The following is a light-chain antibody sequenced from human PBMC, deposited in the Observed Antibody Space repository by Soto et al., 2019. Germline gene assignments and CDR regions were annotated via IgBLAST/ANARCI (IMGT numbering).Light chain of an antibody. V-gene: IGLV1-40*01. Sequence: QSVLTQPPSVSGAPGQRVTISCTGSGSNIGAGYDVHWYQQLPGTAPKLLIYGNSNRPSGVPDRFSGSKSGTSASLAITGLQAEDEADYYCQSYDSSLSVVFGGRTKLTVL. CDR2: GNS. CDR3: QSYDSSLSVV. J-gene: IGLJ2*01. CDR1: GSNIGAGYD.